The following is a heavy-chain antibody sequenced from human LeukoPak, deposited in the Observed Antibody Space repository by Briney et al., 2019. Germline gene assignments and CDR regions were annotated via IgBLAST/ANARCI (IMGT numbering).Heavy chain of an antibody. J-gene: IGHJ4*02. CDR1: GFTFSSYS. CDR3: ARVAEAAAFDS. Sequence: GGSLRLSCAASGFTFSSYSMTWVRQAPGKGLEWVSSISDNSRYIYYADSMRGRFTISRDNAKNSLYLQMNSPKPEDTAVYYCARVAEAAAFDSWGQGTLVTVSS. D-gene: IGHD6-13*01. CDR2: ISDNSRYI. V-gene: IGHV3-21*06.